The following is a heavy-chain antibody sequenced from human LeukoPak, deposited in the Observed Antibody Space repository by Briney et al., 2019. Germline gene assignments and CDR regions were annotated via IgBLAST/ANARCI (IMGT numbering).Heavy chain of an antibody. CDR1: GGTFSSYA. CDR3: ASRLVPSYYAENGGNFDY. Sequence: SVKVSCKASGGTFSSYAISWVRQAPGQGLEWMGGIIPTFGTANYAQKFQGRVTITTDESTSTAYMELSSLRSEDTAVYYCASRLVPSYYAENGGNFDYWGQGTLVTVSS. V-gene: IGHV1-69*05. CDR2: IIPTFGTA. J-gene: IGHJ4*02. D-gene: IGHD2/OR15-2a*01.